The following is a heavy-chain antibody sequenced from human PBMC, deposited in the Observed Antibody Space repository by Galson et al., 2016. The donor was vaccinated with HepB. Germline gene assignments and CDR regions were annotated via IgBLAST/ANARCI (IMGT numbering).Heavy chain of an antibody. V-gene: IGHV6-1*01. Sequence: CAISGDSVPANSVAWNWIRQSPSRGLEWLGRTYYRSNWYNDYSVSVKGRITFNADTSKNQVSLHLNSVTPEDTAVYYCARVRGEGTLYGMDVWGQGTTVTVSS. CDR2: TYYRSNWYN. CDR3: ARVRGEGTLYGMDV. J-gene: IGHJ6*02. CDR1: GDSVPANSVA. D-gene: IGHD3-10*01.